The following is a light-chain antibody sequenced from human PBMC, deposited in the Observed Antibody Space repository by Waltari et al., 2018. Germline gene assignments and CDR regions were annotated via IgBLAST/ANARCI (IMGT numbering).Light chain of an antibody. J-gene: IGLJ2*01. CDR1: PPTLGKNY. Sequence: QSVLTQPPSVSAASGPKVTISCSGSPPTLGKNYVSWYQQFPGTAPKLLIYEDDKRPSGISGRFSGSKSGTSATLDIHGLQTGDEADYYCGTWDSSMSVGVLGGGTKVTVL. CDR2: EDD. V-gene: IGLV1-51*01. CDR3: GTWDSSMSVGV.